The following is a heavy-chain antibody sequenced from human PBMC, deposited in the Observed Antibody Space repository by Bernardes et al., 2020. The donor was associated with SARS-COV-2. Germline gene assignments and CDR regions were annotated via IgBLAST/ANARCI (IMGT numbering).Heavy chain of an antibody. CDR3: ARNTVGAGMGVYYLDS. Sequence: ASVKVSCKASGYTFISYEINWVRQATGQGLEWMGWMNPNSGNTGYPQRFQGRVIMTTNTSISTAYMDLSGLKSEDTAVYYCARNTVGAGMGVYYLDSWGQGTLVTVSS. CDR2: MNPNSGNT. V-gene: IGHV1-8*01. CDR1: GYTFISYE. D-gene: IGHD6-13*01. J-gene: IGHJ4*02.